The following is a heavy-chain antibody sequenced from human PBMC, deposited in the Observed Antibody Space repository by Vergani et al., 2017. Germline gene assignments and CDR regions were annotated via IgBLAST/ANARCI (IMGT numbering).Heavy chain of an antibody. CDR1: GCSISSSSYY. V-gene: IGHV4-39*01. CDR2: IHYSGST. J-gene: IGHJ5*02. Sequence: QLQLQESGPGLVKPSETLSLTCTVPGCSISSSSYYWGWIRQPPGKGLEWIWSIHYSGSTYYNPSLKSRVTISLDTSKNQFSVKLRSLTAADTAVYYCARLQRNGLPEENWLDPWGQGTLVTVSS. CDR3: ARLQRNGLPEENWLDP. D-gene: IGHD2-2*01.